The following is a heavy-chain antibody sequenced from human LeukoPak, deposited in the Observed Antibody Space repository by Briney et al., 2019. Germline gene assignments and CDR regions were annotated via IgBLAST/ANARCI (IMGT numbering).Heavy chain of an antibody. V-gene: IGHV3-74*01. CDR3: VRGGESTWS. D-gene: IGHD2-15*01. CDR1: GFTFSSYW. Sequence: GGSLRLSCAASGFTFSSYWMHWVRQAPGKGPVWVPRINNDGSGTTYADSVKGRFTISRDDAKTTLYLQMNSLRAEDTAVYYCVRGGESTWSWGQGTLVTVSS. CDR2: INNDGSGT. J-gene: IGHJ5*02.